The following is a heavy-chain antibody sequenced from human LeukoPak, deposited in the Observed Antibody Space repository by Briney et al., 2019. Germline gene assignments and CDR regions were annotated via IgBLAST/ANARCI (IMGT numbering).Heavy chain of an antibody. CDR1: EFTFNSYA. CDR3: ATIVSDSSGWYHFDH. Sequence: GGSLRLSCAASEFTFNSYAMSWVRQAPGKGLEWVSTIAGSGGSTYYADSVKGRFTISRDYSKNTLNLQMSSLRVEDTAVYYCATIVSDSSGWYHFDHWGQGALVTVSS. D-gene: IGHD6-19*01. V-gene: IGHV3-23*01. CDR2: IAGSGGST. J-gene: IGHJ4*02.